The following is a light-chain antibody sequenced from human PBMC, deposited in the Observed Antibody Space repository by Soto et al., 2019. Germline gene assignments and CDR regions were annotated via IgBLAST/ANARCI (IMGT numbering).Light chain of an antibody. CDR2: RDS. V-gene: IGLV3-9*01. Sequence: SYELTQPLSVSVALGQTARITGGGNNIGSKNVHWYQQKPGQAPVLVIYRDSNRPSGIPERFSGSNSGNTATPTISRAQAGDEADYYCQVWDSSTVVFGGGTKVTVL. J-gene: IGLJ2*01. CDR3: QVWDSSTVV. CDR1: NIGSKN.